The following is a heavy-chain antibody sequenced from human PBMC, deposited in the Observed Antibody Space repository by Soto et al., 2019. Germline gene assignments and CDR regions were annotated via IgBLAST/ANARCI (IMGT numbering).Heavy chain of an antibody. Sequence: GGSLRLSCAASGFTVSSNYMSWVRQAPGKGLEWVSVICSGGSTYYADSVKGRFTTSRHNSKNTLYLQMNSLRAEDTAVYYCANPLWSGYYVNYYGMDVWGQGTTVTVSS. CDR1: GFTVSSNY. D-gene: IGHD3-3*01. CDR2: ICSGGST. J-gene: IGHJ6*02. V-gene: IGHV3-53*01. CDR3: ANPLWSGYYVNYYGMDV.